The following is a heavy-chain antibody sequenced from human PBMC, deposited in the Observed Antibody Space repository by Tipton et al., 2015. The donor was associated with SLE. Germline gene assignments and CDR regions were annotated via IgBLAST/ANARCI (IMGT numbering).Heavy chain of an antibody. D-gene: IGHD4-17*01. CDR1: GGSLSSASFW. J-gene: IGHJ5*02. CDR3: ARDFGDFNWFDP. Sequence: TLSLTCTVSGGSLSSASFWRSWVRQPAGKGLEWIGRIYASGSTTYNPSLKSRVTISIDTSKNQFSLRLGAVTAADTAMYYCARDFGDFNWFDPWGQGTLVIVSS. CDR2: IYASGST. V-gene: IGHV4-61*02.